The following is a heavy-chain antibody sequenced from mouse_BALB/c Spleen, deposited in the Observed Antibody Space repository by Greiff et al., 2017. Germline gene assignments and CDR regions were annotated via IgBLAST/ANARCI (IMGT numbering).Heavy chain of an antibody. Sequence: QVQLQQSGAELVRPGVSVKISCKGSGYTFTDYAMHWVKQSHAKSLEWIGVISTYYGDASYNQKFKGKATMTVDKSSSTAYMELARLTSEDSAIYYCATTYGSPWFAYWGQGTLVTGSA. CDR1: GYTFTDYA. CDR3: ATTYGSPWFAY. D-gene: IGHD1-1*01. V-gene: IGHV1S137*01. J-gene: IGHJ3*01. CDR2: ISTYYGDA.